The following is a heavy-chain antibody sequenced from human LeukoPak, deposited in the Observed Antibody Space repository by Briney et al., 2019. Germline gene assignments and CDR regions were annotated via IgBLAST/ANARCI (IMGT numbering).Heavy chain of an antibody. J-gene: IGHJ6*03. CDR1: GYTFTGYY. CDR2: INPNSGGT. V-gene: IGHV1-2*02. CDR3: ARAANYYYYMDV. Sequence: EASVKVSCKASGYTFTGYYMHWVRQAPGQGLEWMGWINPNSGGTNYAQKFQGRVTMTRDTSISTAYMELSRLRSDDTAVYYCARAANYYYYMDVWGKGTTVTVSS.